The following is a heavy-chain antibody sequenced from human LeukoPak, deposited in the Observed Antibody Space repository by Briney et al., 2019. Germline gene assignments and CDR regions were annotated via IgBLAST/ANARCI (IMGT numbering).Heavy chain of an antibody. V-gene: IGHV4-34*01. D-gene: IGHD5-18*01. J-gene: IGHJ4*02. CDR3: ARDVDTAMIDY. CDR1: GGSFSGYY. Sequence: SETLSLTCAVYGGSFSGYYWSWIRQPPGKGLEWIGEINHSGSTYYNPSLKSRVTISVDTSKNQFSLKLSSVTAADTAVYYCARDVDTAMIDYWGQGTLVTVSS. CDR2: INHSGST.